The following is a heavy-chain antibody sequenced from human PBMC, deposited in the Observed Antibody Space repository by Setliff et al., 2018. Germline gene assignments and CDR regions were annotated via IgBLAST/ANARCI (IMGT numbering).Heavy chain of an antibody. Sequence: PGGSLRLSCAASGFSFSNSWVAWARQPPGKGLEWVANIKSDGSETYYVDSVKGRFTISRDNAKNSLYLQMNSLRAEDMALYYCAKDYDSSGYPRYYFDYWGQGTLVTVSS. CDR1: GFSFSNSW. J-gene: IGHJ4*02. CDR2: IKSDGSET. D-gene: IGHD3-22*01. CDR3: AKDYDSSGYPRYYFDY. V-gene: IGHV3-7*03.